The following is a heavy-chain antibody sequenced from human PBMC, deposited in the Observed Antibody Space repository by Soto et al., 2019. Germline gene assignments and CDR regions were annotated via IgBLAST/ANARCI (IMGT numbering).Heavy chain of an antibody. D-gene: IGHD7-27*01. Sequence: QVHVVQSGAEVKKPGSSVKVPCKAYGGTFNSFGIKWVRQAPGQALEWVGGIIPVFGTINYAQKFRGRVTITADAATSTSYMELSSLRSDDTAVYYCAIENWGPGGHYFDYWGQGTLVTVSS. V-gene: IGHV1-69*01. J-gene: IGHJ4*02. CDR1: GGTFNSFG. CDR3: AIENWGPGGHYFDY. CDR2: IIPVFGTI.